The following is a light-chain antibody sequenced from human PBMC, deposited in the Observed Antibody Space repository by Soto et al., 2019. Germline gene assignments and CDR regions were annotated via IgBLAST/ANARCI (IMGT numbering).Light chain of an antibody. Sequence: EIVMTQSPATLSVSPGERATLSCRASQSVSSNLAWYQQKPGQAPMLLIYGASTRATGIPARFSGSGSGTEFTLTISSLQSEDFAVYYCQQYNNWRRTFGQGTKVEIK. CDR3: QQYNNWRRT. CDR2: GAS. V-gene: IGKV3-15*01. CDR1: QSVSSN. J-gene: IGKJ1*01.